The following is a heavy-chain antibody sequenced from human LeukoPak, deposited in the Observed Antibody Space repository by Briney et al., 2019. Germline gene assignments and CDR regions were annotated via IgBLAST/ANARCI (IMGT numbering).Heavy chain of an antibody. CDR1: GFTLSSYA. CDR2: ISGSGGST. Sequence: PGGSLRLSCAASGFTLSSYAMSWVRQAPGQGLEWVSAISGSGGSTYYAASVKGRCTISRDNSRDTLYLQMNSLRAEDTAVYYCAKDFISGWYRDLGYWGQGTLVTFSS. D-gene: IGHD6-19*01. CDR3: AKDFISGWYRDLGY. V-gene: IGHV3-23*01. J-gene: IGHJ4*02.